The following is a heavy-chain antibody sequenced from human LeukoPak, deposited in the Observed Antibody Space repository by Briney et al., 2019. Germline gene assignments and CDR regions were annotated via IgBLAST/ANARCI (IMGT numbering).Heavy chain of an antibody. CDR2: IGTTMRGISTM. D-gene: IGHD1-26*01. CDR1: GFTFSSYE. Sequence: PGGSLRLSCAASGFTFSSYEMNWVRQAPGKGLEWVSFIGTTMRGISTMCYAEAVKGRFTISRENAKNSLYLQMNSPRAEDTAIYYCARDQVGAGIDYWGQGTLVTVSS. CDR3: ARDQVGAGIDY. V-gene: IGHV3-48*03. J-gene: IGHJ4*02.